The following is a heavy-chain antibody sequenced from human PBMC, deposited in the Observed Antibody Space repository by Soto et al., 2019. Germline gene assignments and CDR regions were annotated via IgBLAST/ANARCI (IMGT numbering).Heavy chain of an antibody. CDR1: GFTFSRYA. CDR3: VRSRSGAIADSFDY. J-gene: IGHJ4*02. CDR2: LSKDGSVQ. Sequence: GGSLRLSCAGSGFTFSRYALHWVRLAPGKGLEWVAALSKDGSVQYWLDSVRGRFTISRDNSKNTQYLQMNSLRPEDTGVYYCVRSRSGAIADSFDYWGQGTQVTVSS. D-gene: IGHD3-10*01. V-gene: IGHV3-30*04.